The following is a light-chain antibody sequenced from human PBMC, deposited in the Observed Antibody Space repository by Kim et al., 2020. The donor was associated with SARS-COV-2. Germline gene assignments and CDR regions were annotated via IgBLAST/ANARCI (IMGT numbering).Light chain of an antibody. Sequence: GQSVTISCTGTSSDIGGFDFVSWYQQQHPGEVPKRMIYDITKRPSGVPDRFSGSKSGNTASLTISGLQAEDEADYYCCSYADRSYVFGTGTKVTVL. CDR1: SSDIGGFDF. V-gene: IGLV2-11*01. J-gene: IGLJ1*01. CDR3: CSYADRSYV. CDR2: DIT.